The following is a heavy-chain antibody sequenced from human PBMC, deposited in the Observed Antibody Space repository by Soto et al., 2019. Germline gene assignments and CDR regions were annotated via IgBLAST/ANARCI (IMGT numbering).Heavy chain of an antibody. Sequence: SETLSLTCTVSGGSVSSDTYYWSWIRQPPGKALEWVGYIFYSGTTHYNPSLKSRVTISLDTSKNQFSLRLRSVTAADTAVYYCARDHLTCVANDCWGQGTLVTVSS. J-gene: IGHJ4*02. CDR1: GGSVSSDTYY. CDR3: ARDHLTCVANDC. V-gene: IGHV4-61*01. D-gene: IGHD5-12*01. CDR2: IFYSGTT.